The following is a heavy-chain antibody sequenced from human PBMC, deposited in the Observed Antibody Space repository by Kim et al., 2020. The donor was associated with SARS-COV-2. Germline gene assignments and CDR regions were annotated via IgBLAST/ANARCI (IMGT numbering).Heavy chain of an antibody. CDR3: ARAMVRGPFDY. D-gene: IGHD3-10*01. Sequence: GGSLRLSCAASGFTFSSYGMHWVRQAPGKGLEWVAVISYDGSNKYYADSVKGRFTISRDNSKNTLYLQMNSLRAEDTAVYYCARAMVRGPFDYWGQGTLVTVSS. J-gene: IGHJ4*02. V-gene: IGHV3-33*05. CDR1: GFTFSSYG. CDR2: ISYDGSNK.